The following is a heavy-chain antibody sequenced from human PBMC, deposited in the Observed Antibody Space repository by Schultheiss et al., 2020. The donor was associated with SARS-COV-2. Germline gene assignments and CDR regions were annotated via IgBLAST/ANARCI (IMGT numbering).Heavy chain of an antibody. CDR1: GFTFDDYG. CDR3: AKDPRIAAGGYYYYYMDV. Sequence: GGSLRLSCAASGFTFDDYGMSWVRQAPGKGLEWVSSVSGSGGSTYYADSVKGRFTISRDNSKNTLYLQMNSLRAEDTAVYYCAKDPRIAAGGYYYYYMDVWGKGTTVTVSS. CDR2: VSGSGGST. J-gene: IGHJ6*03. D-gene: IGHD6-13*01. V-gene: IGHV3-23*01.